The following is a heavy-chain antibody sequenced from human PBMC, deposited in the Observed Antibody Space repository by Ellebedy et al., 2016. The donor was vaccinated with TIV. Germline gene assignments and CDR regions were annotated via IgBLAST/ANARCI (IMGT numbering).Heavy chain of an antibody. CDR1: GFTVSSNY. Sequence: GESLKISCAASGFTVSSNYMSWVRQAPGKGLEWVSVIYSGGSTYYADSVKGRFTISRDNSKNTLYLQMNSLRAEDTAVYYCAREAAQYGMDVWGQGTTVTVSS. CDR3: AREAAQYGMDV. D-gene: IGHD6-25*01. CDR2: IYSGGST. J-gene: IGHJ6*02. V-gene: IGHV3-53*01.